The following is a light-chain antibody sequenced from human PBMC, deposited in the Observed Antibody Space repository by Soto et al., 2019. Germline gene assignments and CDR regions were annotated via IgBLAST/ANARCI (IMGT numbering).Light chain of an antibody. CDR2: EVT. V-gene: IGLV2-8*01. CDR3: SSYAGRTLYV. Sequence: QSVLTQPASARGSPGQSVTISCTGTSSDVGGYDYVSWYQQRPGKAPKLLIHEVTKRPSGVPDRFSGSKSGNTASLTVSGLQAEDEADYYCSSYAGRTLYVFGTGTKVTVL. CDR1: SSDVGGYDY. J-gene: IGLJ1*01.